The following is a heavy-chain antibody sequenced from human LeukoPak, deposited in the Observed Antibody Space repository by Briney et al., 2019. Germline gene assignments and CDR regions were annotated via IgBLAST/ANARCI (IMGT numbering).Heavy chain of an antibody. Sequence: ASVKASCKASGYTFTSYGISWVRQAPGQGLEWMGWISAYNVNTNYAQKLQGRVTMTTDTSTSTAYMELRSLRSDDTAVYYCARDSPSSDTIGFDYWGQGTLVTVSS. CDR1: GYTFTSYG. J-gene: IGHJ4*02. V-gene: IGHV1-18*01. D-gene: IGHD3-3*01. CDR2: ISAYNVNT. CDR3: ARDSPSSDTIGFDY.